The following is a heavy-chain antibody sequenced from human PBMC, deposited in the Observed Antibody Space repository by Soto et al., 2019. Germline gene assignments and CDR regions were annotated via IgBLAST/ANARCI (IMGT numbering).Heavy chain of an antibody. J-gene: IGHJ4*02. Sequence: SETLSLTCVVSGGSLSSYYWSWIRQPPGKGLEWIGYIYYSGSTNYNPSLKSRVTISVDTSKNQFSLKLSSVTAADTAVYYCARTWGSLHAYCGRGTLVTVSS. CDR3: ARTWGSLHAY. CDR2: IYYSGST. V-gene: IGHV4-59*01. D-gene: IGHD3-16*01. CDR1: GGSLSSYY.